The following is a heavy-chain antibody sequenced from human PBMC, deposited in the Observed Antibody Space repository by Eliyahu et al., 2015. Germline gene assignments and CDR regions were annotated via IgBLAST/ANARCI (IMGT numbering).Heavy chain of an antibody. D-gene: IGHD6-19*01. V-gene: IGHV3-66*02. CDR2: IYSDGTI. CDR1: GFTVXSNY. CDR3: ARGSRSSGWYDY. J-gene: IGHJ4*02. Sequence: EVQLVESGGGXVQPGGSXXXSCAASGFTVXSNYXSWVRQAPGKGLEWVSVIYSDGTIRYADSVKGRFIISRDNSKNTLYLQMNSXRADDTAVYYCARGSRSSGWYDYWGQGTLVTVSS.